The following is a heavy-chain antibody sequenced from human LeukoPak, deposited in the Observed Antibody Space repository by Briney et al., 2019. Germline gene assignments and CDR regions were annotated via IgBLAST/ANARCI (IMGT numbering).Heavy chain of an antibody. CDR3: ARDYYGSGSSGGMDV. Sequence: SETLSLTCTVSGGSISSYYWSWIRQPPGKGLEWIGYIYYSGSTNYNPSLKSRVTISVDTSKNQFSLKLSSVTAADTAVYYCARDYYGSGSSGGMDVWGQGTTVTVSS. V-gene: IGHV4-59*12. CDR2: IYYSGST. J-gene: IGHJ6*02. CDR1: GGSISSYY. D-gene: IGHD3-10*01.